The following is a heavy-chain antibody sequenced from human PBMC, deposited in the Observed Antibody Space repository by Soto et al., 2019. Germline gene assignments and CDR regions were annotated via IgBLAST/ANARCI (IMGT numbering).Heavy chain of an antibody. V-gene: IGHV1-2*02. Sequence: ASVKVSCKASGFSFTGYYIHWLRQAPGQGLEWMGWVNAHSGGTEYAQKFQGRVTLTRDTSIATAYLTLTSLTSDDTALYYCAKDLTRQLAYWLDPWGQGTQVTVSS. CDR1: GFSFTGYY. J-gene: IGHJ5*02. CDR3: AKDLTRQLAYWLDP. D-gene: IGHD6-6*01. CDR2: VNAHSGGT.